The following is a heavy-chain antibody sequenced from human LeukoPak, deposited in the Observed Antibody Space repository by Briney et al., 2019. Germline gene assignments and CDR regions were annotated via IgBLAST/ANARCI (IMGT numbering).Heavy chain of an antibody. Sequence: SETLSLTCVVSGGSISSGDYSWTWIRQPPGKGLEWIGYVYYSGSTYYNPSLKSRVTISVDTSKNQFSLKLSSVTAADTAVYYCARGYSSSLGAFDIWGQGTMVTVSS. CDR1: GGSISSGDYS. V-gene: IGHV4-30-4*07. J-gene: IGHJ3*02. D-gene: IGHD6-13*01. CDR3: ARGYSSSLGAFDI. CDR2: VYYSGST.